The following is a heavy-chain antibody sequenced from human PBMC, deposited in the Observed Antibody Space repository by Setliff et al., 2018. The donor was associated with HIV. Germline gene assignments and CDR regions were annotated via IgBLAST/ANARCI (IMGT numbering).Heavy chain of an antibody. CDR1: GLTFNRYW. D-gene: IGHD3-22*01. CDR2: IKLDGSES. Sequence: PGGSLRLSCVASGLTFNRYWMSWVRQVPGKGLEWVSNIKLDGSESHYADSVKGRFIASTDNAKNSLFLQMNSLKAEDTAVYYCARAYNVYDYRFDSSGYDYWGQGTLVTVSS. J-gene: IGHJ4*02. CDR3: ARAYNVYDYRFDSSGYDY. V-gene: IGHV3-7*03.